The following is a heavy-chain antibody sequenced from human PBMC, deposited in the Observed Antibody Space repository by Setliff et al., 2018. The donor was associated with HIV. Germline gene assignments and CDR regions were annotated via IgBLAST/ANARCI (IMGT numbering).Heavy chain of an antibody. CDR1: GASINNYY. CDR2: IYTSGST. CDR3: ARSKPRILEWLPAAGDFDY. Sequence: SETLSLTCTVSGASINNYYWSWIRQPAGKGLEWIGHIYTSGSTDYNPSLKSRVTISVDTSKNQFSLKLSSVTAADTAVYYCARSKPRILEWLPAAGDFDYWGQGALVTVSS. J-gene: IGHJ4*02. D-gene: IGHD3-3*01. V-gene: IGHV4-4*07.